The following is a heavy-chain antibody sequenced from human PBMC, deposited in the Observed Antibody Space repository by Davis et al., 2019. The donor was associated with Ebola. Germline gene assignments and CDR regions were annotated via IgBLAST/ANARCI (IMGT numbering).Heavy chain of an antibody. Sequence: GESLKISCTASGYSFNTYWIGWVRQMPGKGLEWMGNFHPGTSDLKYRPSFQGQITISVDRSIRTAYLQWRSLQASDTAIYYCASQGHRGSYLIHDYWGQGTPVTVSS. J-gene: IGHJ4*02. CDR1: GYSFNTYW. D-gene: IGHD3-16*01. CDR3: ASQGHRGSYLIHDY. V-gene: IGHV5-51*01. CDR2: FHPGTSDL.